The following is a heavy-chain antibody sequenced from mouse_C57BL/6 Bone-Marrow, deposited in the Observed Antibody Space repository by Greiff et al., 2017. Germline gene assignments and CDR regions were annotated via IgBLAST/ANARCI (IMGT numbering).Heavy chain of an antibody. D-gene: IGHD1-1*01. J-gene: IGHJ4*01. CDR2: IYPGSGST. Sequence: QVQLQQSGAELVKPGASVKMSCKASGYTFTSYWITWVKQRPGQGLEWIGDIYPGSGSTNYNEKFKSKATLTVDTSSSTAYMQLSSLTSEDSAVYDGARPSSGYGGYAMDYWGQGTSVTVSS. V-gene: IGHV1-55*01. CDR1: GYTFTSYW. CDR3: ARPSSGYGGYAMDY.